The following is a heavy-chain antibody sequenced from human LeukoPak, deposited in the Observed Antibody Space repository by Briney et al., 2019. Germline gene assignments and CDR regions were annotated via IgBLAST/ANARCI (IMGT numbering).Heavy chain of an antibody. CDR1: GFTFSSYE. Sequence: GGSLRLPCAASGFTFSSYEMNWVRQAPGKGLEWVSYISSSGSTIYYADSVKGRFTISRDNAKNSLYLQMNSLRAEDTAVYYCARELNGAFDPWGQETLVTVSS. CDR3: ARELNGAFDP. D-gene: IGHD1-1*01. J-gene: IGHJ5*02. CDR2: ISSSGSTI. V-gene: IGHV3-48*03.